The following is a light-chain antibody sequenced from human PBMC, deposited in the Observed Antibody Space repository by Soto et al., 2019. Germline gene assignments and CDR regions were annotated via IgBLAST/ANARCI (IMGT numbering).Light chain of an antibody. J-gene: IGKJ4*01. CDR3: QQYANLPLT. CDR1: QDIINY. V-gene: IGKV1-33*01. CDR2: DAT. Sequence: DIQMTQSPSSLSASVGDRVTITCQAGQDIINYLSWYQQKPGKAPNLLIYDATNLESGVPLRFSGSGYGTSFTLTISGLQPDDFARYYCQQYANLPLTFGGGTKVEIK.